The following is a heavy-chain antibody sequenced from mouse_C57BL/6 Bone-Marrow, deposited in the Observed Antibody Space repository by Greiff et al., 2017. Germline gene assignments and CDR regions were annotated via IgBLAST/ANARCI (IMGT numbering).Heavy chain of an antibody. V-gene: IGHV1-50*01. Sequence: QVQLQQPGAELVKPGASVKLSCKASGYTFTSYWMQWVKQRPGQGLEWIGEIDPSGSCTNYNQKFKGKATLTVDTSSSTAYMQLSSLTSEDSAVYYCARYPYLGNYDYFDYWGQGTTVTVSS. CDR3: ARYPYLGNYDYFDY. J-gene: IGHJ2*01. D-gene: IGHD2-10*01. CDR2: IDPSGSCT. CDR1: GYTFTSYW.